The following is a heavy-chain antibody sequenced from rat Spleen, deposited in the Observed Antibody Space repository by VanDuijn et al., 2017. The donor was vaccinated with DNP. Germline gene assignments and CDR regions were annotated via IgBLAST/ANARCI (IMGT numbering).Heavy chain of an antibody. V-gene: IGHV5-29*01. CDR1: GFIFSNYG. CDR3: ARLDY. Sequence: EVQLVESGGGPVQPGRSLKLSCVASGFIFSNYGMAWVRQAPTKGLEWVATISYDGSSTYYRDSVKGRFTISRDNARSTLYLQMNSLRSEDTATYYCARLDYWGQGVMVTVSS. J-gene: IGHJ2*01. CDR2: ISYDGSST.